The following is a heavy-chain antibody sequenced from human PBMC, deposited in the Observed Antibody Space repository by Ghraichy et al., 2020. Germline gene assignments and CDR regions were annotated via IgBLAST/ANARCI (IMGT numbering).Heavy chain of an antibody. D-gene: IGHD3-10*01. V-gene: IGHV4-39*01. J-gene: IGHJ5*02. CDR3: ARHPPSPANYYGSGPNWFDP. CDR1: GGSISSSSYY. Sequence: ETLSLTCTVSGGSISSSSYYWGWIRQPPGKGLEWIGSIYYSGSTYYNPSLKSRVTISVDTSKNQFSLKLSSVTAADTAVYYCARHPPSPANYYGSGPNWFDPWGQGTLVTVSS. CDR2: IYYSGST.